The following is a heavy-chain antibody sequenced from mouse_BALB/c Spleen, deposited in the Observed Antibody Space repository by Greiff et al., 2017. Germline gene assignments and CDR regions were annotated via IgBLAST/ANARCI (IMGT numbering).Heavy chain of an antibody. J-gene: IGHJ3*01. D-gene: IGHD2-14*01. V-gene: IGHV3-6*02. CDR3: AREGVLPFAY. CDR1: GYSITSGYY. CDR2: ISYDGSN. Sequence: EVHLVESGPGLVKPSQSLSLTCSVTGYSITSGYYWNWIRQFPGNKLEWMGYISYDGSNNYNPSLKNRISITRDTSKNQFFLKFNSVTTEDTATYYCAREGVLPFAYWGQGTLVTVSA.